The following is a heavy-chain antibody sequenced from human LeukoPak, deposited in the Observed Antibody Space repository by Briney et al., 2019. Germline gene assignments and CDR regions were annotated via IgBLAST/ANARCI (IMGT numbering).Heavy chain of an antibody. CDR1: GYTFTSYD. CDR2: MNPNSGNT. CDR3: ARGSSGWFNYYYYMDV. J-gene: IGHJ6*03. Sequence: VSVKVSCKASGYTFTSYDISWVRQATGQGLEWMGWMNPNSGNTGYAQKFQGRVTMTRNTSISTAYMELSSLRSEDTAVYYCARGSSGWFNYYYYMDVWGKGTTVTVSS. V-gene: IGHV1-8*01. D-gene: IGHD6-19*01.